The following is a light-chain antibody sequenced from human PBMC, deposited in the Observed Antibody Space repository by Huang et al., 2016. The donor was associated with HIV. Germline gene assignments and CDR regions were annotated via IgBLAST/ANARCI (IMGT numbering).Light chain of an antibody. CDR2: AAS. V-gene: IGKV1-39*01. Sequence: DIQMTQSPSSLSASVGDRVTFPCLASQSIGTYVNWYLKKVGKAPELLIYAASILQSGVPSRFSGSGSGTDFTLTISSLQPEDFATYYCQQIYSRSWTFGQGTKVEMK. CDR1: QSIGTY. CDR3: QQIYSRSWT. J-gene: IGKJ1*01.